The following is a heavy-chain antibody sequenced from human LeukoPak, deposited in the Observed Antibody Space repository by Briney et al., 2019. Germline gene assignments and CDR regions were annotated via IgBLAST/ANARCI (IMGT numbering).Heavy chain of an antibody. D-gene: IGHD5-18*01. Sequence: PSETLSLTCSVAGGSISTYYWNWIRQTPGKGLEWIGHISNGNTDYNPSLKSRVTISVDTSKNQFSLRLTSVTAADTGVYYCARDKAHSYGRYFDPRGQGALVIVSS. CDR3: ARDKAHSYGRYFDP. CDR1: GGSISTYY. V-gene: IGHV4-59*01. CDR2: ISNGNT. J-gene: IGHJ5*02.